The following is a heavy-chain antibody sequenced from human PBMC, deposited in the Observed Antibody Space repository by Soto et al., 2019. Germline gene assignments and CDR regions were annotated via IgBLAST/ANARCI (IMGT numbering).Heavy chain of an antibody. CDR3: AKGRKSTEKDIAVMLAAASSIQH. CDR1: GFTFSDYA. CDR2: ISATGATT. J-gene: IGHJ1*01. V-gene: IGHV3-23*01. Sequence: GGSLRLSCVASGFTFSDYAMTWVRQAPGRGLEWVSVISATGATTYYADSVRGRFTISRDNSKNTLNLQMNDLRVEDTAVIYCAKGRKSTEKDIAVMLAAASSIQHWGQGTLVTVSS. D-gene: IGHD2-15*01.